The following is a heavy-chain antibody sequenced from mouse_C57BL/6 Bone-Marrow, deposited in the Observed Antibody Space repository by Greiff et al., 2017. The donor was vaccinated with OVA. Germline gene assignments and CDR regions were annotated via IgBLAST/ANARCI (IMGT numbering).Heavy chain of an antibody. J-gene: IGHJ4*01. CDR1: GYTFTDYN. V-gene: IGHV1-18*01. CDR3: ARDHYYAMDY. CDR2: INPNNGGT. Sequence: EVQLQESGPELVKPGASVKIPCKASGYTFTDYNMDWVKQSHGKSLEWIGDINPNNGGTIYNQKFKGKATLTVDKSSSTAYMELRSLTSEDTAVYYCARDHYYAMDYWGQGTSVTVSS.